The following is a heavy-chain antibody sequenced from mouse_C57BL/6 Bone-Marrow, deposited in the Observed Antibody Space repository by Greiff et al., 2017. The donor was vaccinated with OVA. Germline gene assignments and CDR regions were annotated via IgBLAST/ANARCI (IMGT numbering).Heavy chain of an antibody. CDR3: ARNPYYYGSSPYYFDY. D-gene: IGHD1-1*01. Sequence: VQLQQSGPELVKPGASVKISCKASGYSFTGYYMNWVKQSPEKSLEWIGEINPSTGGTTYNQKFKAKATLTVDKSSSTAYMQLKSLTSEDSAVYYCARNPYYYGSSPYYFDYWGQGTTLTVSS. CDR1: GYSFTGYY. CDR2: INPSTGGT. V-gene: IGHV1-42*01. J-gene: IGHJ2*01.